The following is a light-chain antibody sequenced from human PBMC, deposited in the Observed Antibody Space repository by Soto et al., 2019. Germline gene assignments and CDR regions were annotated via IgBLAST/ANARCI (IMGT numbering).Light chain of an antibody. CDR1: QSISSY. Sequence: DIQMTQSPSSLSTSVGRRVTITCRASQSISSYLNWYQQKPGKSPKLLIYAASSLQSGVPSRFSGSGSGTDSTLTISSLQPDDFATYYCQPSYSTPPITAAQRTRLEIK. CDR3: QPSYSTPPIT. J-gene: IGKJ5*01. CDR2: AAS. V-gene: IGKV1-39*01.